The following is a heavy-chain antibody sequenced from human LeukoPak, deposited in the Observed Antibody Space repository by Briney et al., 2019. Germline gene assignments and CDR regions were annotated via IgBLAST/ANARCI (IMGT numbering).Heavy chain of an antibody. CDR3: ARGAGYSYGYTDY. V-gene: IGHV4-61*02. Sequence: SQTLSLTCTVSGGSISSGSYYWSWIRQPAGKGLEWIGRIYTSGSTNYNPSLKSRVTISVDTSKNQFSLKLSSVTAADTAVYYCARGAGYSYGYTDYWGQGTLVTVSS. J-gene: IGHJ4*02. CDR2: IYTSGST. CDR1: GGSISSGSYY. D-gene: IGHD5-18*01.